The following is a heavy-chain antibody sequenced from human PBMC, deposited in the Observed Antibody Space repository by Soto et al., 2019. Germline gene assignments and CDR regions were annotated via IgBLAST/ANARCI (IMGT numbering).Heavy chain of an antibody. CDR3: ARVFYDFWTDP. J-gene: IGHJ5*02. Sequence: SETLSLTCTVSGGSISSYYWSWIRQPPGKGLEWIGYIYYSGSTNYNPSLKSRVTISVDTSKNQFSLKLSSVTAADTAVYYCARVFYDFWTDPWGQGTLVTAS. V-gene: IGHV4-59*01. D-gene: IGHD3-3*01. CDR1: GGSISSYY. CDR2: IYYSGST.